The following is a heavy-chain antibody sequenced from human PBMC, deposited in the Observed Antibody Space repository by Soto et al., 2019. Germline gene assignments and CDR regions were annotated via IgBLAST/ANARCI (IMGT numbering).Heavy chain of an antibody. CDR1: GDTFTDYY. J-gene: IGHJ4*02. CDR3: ARGGHVVVVTAALDY. CDR2: FNPSGGHT. V-gene: IGHV1-46*01. D-gene: IGHD2-21*02. Sequence: QVQLVQSGAEVKKPGASVKVSCKASGDTFTDYYIHWVRQAPGQGLEWMGTFNPSGGHTTYAQHFLGRMTMTRDTSTSTLYMELTSLTSGATAVYYCARGGHVVVVTAALDYWGQGTLVTVSS.